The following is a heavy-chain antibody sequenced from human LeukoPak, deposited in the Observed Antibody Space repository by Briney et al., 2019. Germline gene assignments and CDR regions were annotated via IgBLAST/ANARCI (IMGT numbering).Heavy chain of an antibody. CDR1: GFTFSTYW. J-gene: IGHJ4*02. D-gene: IGHD3-22*01. CDR3: TRVFYHDSSDY. V-gene: IGHV3-74*01. Sequence: GGSLRLSCAASGFTFSTYWMQWVRQAPGKGLVWVSHIKSDGSTTRYADSVKGRFTISRDNAKNTLYLQMDSLRAEDTAVYYCTRVFYHDSSDYWGRGSLVTVSS. CDR2: IKSDGSTT.